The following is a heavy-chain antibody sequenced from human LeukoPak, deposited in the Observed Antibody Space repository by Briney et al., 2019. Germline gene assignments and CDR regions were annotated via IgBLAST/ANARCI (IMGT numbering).Heavy chain of an antibody. Sequence: SETLSLTCTVSGGSISSGGYYWSWIRQPPGKGLEWIGYIYYSGSTNYNPSLKSRVTISVDTSKNQFSLKLSSVTAADTAVYYCARSMVRAPSYYYGMDVWGQGTTVTVSS. D-gene: IGHD3-10*01. V-gene: IGHV4-61*08. CDR1: GGSISSGGYY. J-gene: IGHJ6*02. CDR3: ARSMVRAPSYYYGMDV. CDR2: IYYSGST.